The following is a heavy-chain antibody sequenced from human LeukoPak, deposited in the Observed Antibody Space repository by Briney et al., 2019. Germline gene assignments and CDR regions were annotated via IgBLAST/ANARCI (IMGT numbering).Heavy chain of an antibody. J-gene: IGHJ5*02. V-gene: IGHV1-8*01. CDR3: AREDPGPVLRYFDPRGSWFDP. D-gene: IGHD3-9*01. CDR1: GYTFTSYD. CDR2: MNPNSGNT. Sequence: ASVKVSCKASGYTFTSYDINWVRQATGQGLEWMGWMNPNSGNTGYAQKFQGRVTMTRNTSISAAYMELSSLRSEDTAVYYCAREDPGPVLRYFDPRGSWFDPWGQGTLVTVSS.